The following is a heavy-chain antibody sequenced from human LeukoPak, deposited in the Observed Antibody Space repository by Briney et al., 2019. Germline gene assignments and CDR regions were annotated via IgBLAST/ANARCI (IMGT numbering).Heavy chain of an antibody. V-gene: IGHV4-4*02. D-gene: IGHD3-22*01. CDR2: IYHSGTT. Sequence: SETLSLTCAVSGGSISSSYWWSWVRQPPGEGLEWIGEIYHSGTTNLNPSLKSRVTISVDKSNNHFSLKLSSVTAADTAVYYCARQGDSSGYPLYWGQGTLVTVSS. CDR1: GGSISSSYW. CDR3: ARQGDSSGYPLY. J-gene: IGHJ4*02.